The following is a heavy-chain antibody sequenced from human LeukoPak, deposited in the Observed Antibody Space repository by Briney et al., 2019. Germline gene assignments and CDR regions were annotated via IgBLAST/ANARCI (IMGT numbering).Heavy chain of an antibody. D-gene: IGHD6-19*01. J-gene: IGHJ3*02. V-gene: IGHV4-34*01. CDR2: INHSGST. CDR1: GGSFSDHY. CDR3: ARGQQWLYAFDI. Sequence: YPSETLSLTCAVYGGSFSDHYWSWIRQPPGKGLEWIGEINHSGSTNYNPSLKSRVTISLDTSKNQFSLRLSSVTATDTAVYYCARGQQWLYAFDIWGQGTMVTVSS.